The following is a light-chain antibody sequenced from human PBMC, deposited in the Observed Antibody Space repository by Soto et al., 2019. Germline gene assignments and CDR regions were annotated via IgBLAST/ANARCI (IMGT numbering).Light chain of an antibody. CDR2: DGS. Sequence: DIQMTQSPFTLSASEGDRVTITCRASESIGTWLAWFQQKPGKAPKLLIYDGSTLESGVPSRFNGSGSGPQFTLTISSLQPDDFATYFCQQYNNYPYTFGQGTKLEFK. CDR3: QQYNNYPYT. CDR1: ESIGTW. J-gene: IGKJ2*01. V-gene: IGKV1-5*01.